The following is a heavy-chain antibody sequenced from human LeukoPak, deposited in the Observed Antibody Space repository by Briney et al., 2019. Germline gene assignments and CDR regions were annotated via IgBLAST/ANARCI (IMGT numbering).Heavy chain of an antibody. Sequence: TGGSLRLSCAASGFTFGGYAMHWVRQAPGKGLEWVAIISSDGSKKFYADSVKGRFTISRDNSESTLYMQMNSLRTEDTAVYYCARDHPQGGHIGYDLDCWGQGMLVTVSP. V-gene: IGHV3-30*04. CDR1: GFTFGGYA. D-gene: IGHD1-14*01. J-gene: IGHJ4*02. CDR3: ARDHPQGGHIGYDLDC. CDR2: ISSDGSKK.